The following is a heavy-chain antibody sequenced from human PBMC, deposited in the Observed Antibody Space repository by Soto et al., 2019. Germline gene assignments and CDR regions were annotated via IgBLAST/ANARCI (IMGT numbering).Heavy chain of an antibody. V-gene: IGHV5-10-1*01. CDR1: GYSFTSYW. CDR2: IDPSDSYT. CDR3: ASGNDIVVVPAAIPYGMDV. Sequence: GESLKISCQGSGYSFTSYWISWVRQMPGKGLEWMGRIDPSDSYTNYSPSFQGHVTISADKSISTAYLQWSSLKASDTAMYYCASGNDIVVVPAAIPYGMDVWGQGTTVTVSS. D-gene: IGHD2-2*01. J-gene: IGHJ6*02.